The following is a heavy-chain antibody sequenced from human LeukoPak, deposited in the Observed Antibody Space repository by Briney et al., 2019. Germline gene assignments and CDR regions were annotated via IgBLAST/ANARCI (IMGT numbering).Heavy chain of an antibody. J-gene: IGHJ4*02. CDR3: ARQERGTLDY. CDR1: GGSISSYY. CDR2: IYASGST. V-gene: IGHV4-4*09. Sequence: SETLSLTCTVSGGSISSYYWSWIRQPPGKGLEWIGYIYASGSTNYNPSLKSRVTISVDTSKNQFSLKLSSVTAADTAVYYCARQERGTLDYWGQGTLVTVSS.